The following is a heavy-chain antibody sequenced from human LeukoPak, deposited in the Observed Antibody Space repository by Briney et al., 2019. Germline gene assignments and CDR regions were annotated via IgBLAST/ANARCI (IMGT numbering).Heavy chain of an antibody. J-gene: IGHJ5*02. CDR1: GFTLSGNF. V-gene: IGHV3-23*01. CDR3: AKSPGTTGWFDP. CDR2: ISGSGDDT. Sequence: GGSLGISSAASGFTLSGNFMTRVRQAPVKELKCVSAISGSGDDTYYADSVKGRFTISRDNSKNTLYVQMNSLRAEDTAVYYCAKSPGTTGWFDPWGQGTLVTVSS. D-gene: IGHD1-1*01.